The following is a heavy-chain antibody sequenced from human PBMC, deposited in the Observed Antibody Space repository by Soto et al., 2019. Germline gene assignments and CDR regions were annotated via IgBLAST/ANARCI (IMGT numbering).Heavy chain of an antibody. J-gene: IGHJ4*02. V-gene: IGHV3-53*01. CDR1: GFSVTSNY. CDR3: ARVTTFYDILTSSYALNYFDY. CDR2: IYAGGNT. D-gene: IGHD3-9*01. Sequence: LRLSCAASGFSVTSNYMTWVRQAPGKGLECVSVIYAGGNTYYPDSVKGRFTISSDNSKNTLFLQMNNLRAEDTAVYYCARVTTFYDILTSSYALNYFDYWGQGTRVTSPQ.